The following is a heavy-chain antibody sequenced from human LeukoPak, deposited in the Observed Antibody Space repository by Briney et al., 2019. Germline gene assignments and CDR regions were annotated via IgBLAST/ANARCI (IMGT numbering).Heavy chain of an antibody. CDR2: INYSGTT. J-gene: IGHJ4*02. CDR1: GDSISSGDYY. V-gene: IGHV4-31*03. CDR3: ARTYCRGGTCYSWDY. D-gene: IGHD2-15*01. Sequence: SETLSLTCTVSGDSISSGDYYWSWARQHPGKGLEWIGYINYSGTTYYNPSLTNRVTISVDTSKNQFSLKLSSVTAADTAVYYCARTYCRGGTCYSWDYWGQGTLVTVSS.